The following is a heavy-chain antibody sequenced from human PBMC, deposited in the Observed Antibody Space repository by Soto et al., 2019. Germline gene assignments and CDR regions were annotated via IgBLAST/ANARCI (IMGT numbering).Heavy chain of an antibody. CDR1: GYTFTNYG. D-gene: IGHD2-15*01. Sequence: QVQLVQSGAEVKKPGASVKVSCKASGYTFTNYGVTWVRQAPGQGLEWMGWISAYNGNTNYAEKLQGRVTMTTDTSTSTVYMELRSLRSDDTAVYYCARSCSGGNCYSPGPFFWHDPWGQGTLVTVSS. V-gene: IGHV1-18*01. CDR3: ARSCSGGNCYSPGPFFWHDP. CDR2: ISAYNGNT. J-gene: IGHJ5*02.